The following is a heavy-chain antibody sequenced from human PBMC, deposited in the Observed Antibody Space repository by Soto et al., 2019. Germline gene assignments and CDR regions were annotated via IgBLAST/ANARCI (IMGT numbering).Heavy chain of an antibody. CDR2: ISGYNGNT. CDR3: GKEGPAHYCYYGMDV. Sequence: QVQLVQSRGEVKKPGASVKVSCKTSGYSFTTYGFSWVRQAPGQGLEWMGWISGYNGNTNYAQKFQGRVTMTTDTSTRTVYMELRSLRSGETAVYYCGKEGPAHYCYYGMDVWGQGSTVTVSS. J-gene: IGHJ6*02. V-gene: IGHV1-18*01. CDR1: GYSFTTYG.